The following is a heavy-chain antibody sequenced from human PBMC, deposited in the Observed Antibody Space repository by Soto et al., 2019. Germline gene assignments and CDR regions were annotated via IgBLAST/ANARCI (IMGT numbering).Heavy chain of an antibody. J-gene: IGHJ6*02. D-gene: IGHD3-3*01. CDR2: IKSKTDGGTT. V-gene: IGHV3-15*07. CDR1: GFTFSNAW. CDR3: YTDSCLNPWCYGFRSGYFKRYGMGV. Sequence: EVQLVESGGGLVKPGGSLRLSCAASGFTFSNAWMNWVRQAPGKGLEWVGRIKSKTDGGTTDYAAPVKGRFTISRDDSKNTLYMQMNSLKTEDTGVYYGYTDSCLNPWCYGFRSGYFKRYGMGVWGQGTTVTVSS.